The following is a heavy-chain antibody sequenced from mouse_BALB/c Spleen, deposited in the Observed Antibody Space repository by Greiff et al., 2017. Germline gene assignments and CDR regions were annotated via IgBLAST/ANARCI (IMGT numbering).Heavy chain of an antibody. J-gene: IGHJ3*01. D-gene: IGHD2-14*01. CDR3: ARQGYEAWFAY. CDR2: ISSGGSYT. CDR1: GFTFSSYG. V-gene: IGHV5-6*01. Sequence: VQLKESGGDLVKPGGSLKLSCAASGFTFSSYGMSWVRQTPDKRLEWVATISSGGSYTYYPDSVKGRFTISRDNAKNTLYLQMSSLKSEDTAMYYCARQGYEAWFAYWGQGTLVTVSA.